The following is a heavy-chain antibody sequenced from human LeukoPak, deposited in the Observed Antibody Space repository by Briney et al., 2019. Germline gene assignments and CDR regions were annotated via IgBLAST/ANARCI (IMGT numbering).Heavy chain of an antibody. CDR3: ARGEGQLWSHNWFDP. V-gene: IGHV4-59*01. D-gene: IGHD5-18*01. Sequence: PSETLSLTCTVSGGSISSYYWSWIRQPPGKGLEWIGYIYYSGSTNYNPSLKSRVTISVDTSKNQFSLKLSSVTAADTAVYYCARGEGQLWSHNWFDPWGQGTLVTVSS. CDR1: GGSISSYY. CDR2: IYYSGST. J-gene: IGHJ5*02.